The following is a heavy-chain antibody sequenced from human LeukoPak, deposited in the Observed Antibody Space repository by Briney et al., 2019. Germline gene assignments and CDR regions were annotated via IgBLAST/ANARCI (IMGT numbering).Heavy chain of an antibody. Sequence: ASVKVSCKASGYTFTSYGISWVRQAPGQGLEWMGWLSAYNGNTNYAQKLQGRVTMTTDTSTSTAYMELRSLRSDDTAVYYCARDAGEDIVVVPAAENYFDYWGQGTLVTVSS. CDR2: LSAYNGNT. J-gene: IGHJ4*02. CDR1: GYTFTSYG. V-gene: IGHV1-18*01. D-gene: IGHD2-2*01. CDR3: ARDAGEDIVVVPAAENYFDY.